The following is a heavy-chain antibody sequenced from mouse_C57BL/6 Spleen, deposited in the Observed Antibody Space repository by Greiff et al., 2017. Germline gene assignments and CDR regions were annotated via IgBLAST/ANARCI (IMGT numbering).Heavy chain of an antibody. D-gene: IGHD1-1*01. CDR1: GYTFTSYW. J-gene: IGHJ2*01. V-gene: IGHV1-50*01. Sequence: QVQLQQSGAELVKPGASVKLSCKASGYTFTSYWMQWVKQRPGQGLEWIGEIDPSSSYTNYNQKFKGKATLTVDTSSSTAYMQLSSLTSEASAVYACARRTRVVGYYFDYWGQGTTLTVSS. CDR2: IDPSSSYT. CDR3: ARRTRVVGYYFDY.